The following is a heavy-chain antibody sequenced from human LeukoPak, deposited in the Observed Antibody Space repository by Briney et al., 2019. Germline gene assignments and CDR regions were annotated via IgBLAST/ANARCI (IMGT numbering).Heavy chain of an antibody. Sequence: GGSLRLSCAASGFTFSSYSMNWVRQAPGKGLEWVSSITSSSSYIYYADSVKGRFTISRDNSKNTLYLQMGSLRAEDMAVYYCARVSRHDGYNYPLGGFDYWGQGTLVTVSS. CDR1: GFTFSSYS. CDR3: ARVSRHDGYNYPLGGFDY. CDR2: ITSSSSYI. V-gene: IGHV3-21*01. J-gene: IGHJ4*02. D-gene: IGHD5-24*01.